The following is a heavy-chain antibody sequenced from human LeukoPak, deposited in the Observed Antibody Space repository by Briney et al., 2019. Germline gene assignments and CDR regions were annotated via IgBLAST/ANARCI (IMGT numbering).Heavy chain of an antibody. CDR3: ARDEIPDY. V-gene: IGHV1-69*04. J-gene: IGHJ4*02. Sequence: GASVKVSCKASGGTFSSYAISWVRQAPGQGLEWMGRIIPILGIAKYAQKFQGRVTITADKSTSTAYMELSSLRSEDTAVYYCARDEIPDYWGQGTLVTVSS. CDR2: IIPILGIA. CDR1: GGTFSSYA. D-gene: IGHD2-2*02.